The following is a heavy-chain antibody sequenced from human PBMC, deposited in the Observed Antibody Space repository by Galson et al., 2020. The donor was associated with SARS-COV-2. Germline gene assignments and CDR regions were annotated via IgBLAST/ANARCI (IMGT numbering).Heavy chain of an antibody. CDR2: IKQDGSEK. D-gene: IGHD3-3*01. CDR3: ARDAATYYDFWSGYYQEDRSYPYYYYYGMDV. Sequence: GGSLRLSCEASGFTFSSYWISWVRQAPGKGLEWVANIKQDGSEKYYVDSVKGRLTISRDNAKNSLYLQMTSLRAEDTAVYYCARDAATYYDFWSGYYQEDRSYPYYYYYGMDVWGQGTTVTVSS. V-gene: IGHV3-7*03. J-gene: IGHJ6*02. CDR1: GFTFSSYW.